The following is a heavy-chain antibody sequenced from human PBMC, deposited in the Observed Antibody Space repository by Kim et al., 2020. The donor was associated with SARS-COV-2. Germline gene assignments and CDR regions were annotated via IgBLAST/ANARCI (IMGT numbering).Heavy chain of an antibody. J-gene: IGHJ5*02. CDR1: GYTLTELS. CDR3: ATSLAWFGELQNWFDP. Sequence: ASVKVSCKVSGYTLTELSMHWVRQAPGKGLEWMGGFDPEDGETIYAQKFQGRVTMTEDTSTDTAYMELSSLRSEDTAVYYCATSLAWFGELQNWFDPWGQGTLVTVSS. CDR2: FDPEDGET. D-gene: IGHD3-10*01. V-gene: IGHV1-24*01.